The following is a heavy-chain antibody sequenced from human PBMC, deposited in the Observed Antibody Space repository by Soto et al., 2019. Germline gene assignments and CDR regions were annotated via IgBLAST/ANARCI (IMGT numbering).Heavy chain of an antibody. D-gene: IGHD6-19*01. V-gene: IGHV4-39*01. CDR1: GGSISSSSYY. CDR2: IYYSGST. Sequence: SETLSLTCTVSGGSISSSSYYWGWIRQPPGKGLEWIGSIYYSGSTYYNPSLKSRVTISVDTSKNQFSLKLSSVTAADTAVYYCARHVQWLADYWGQGTLVTVSS. CDR3: ARHVQWLADY. J-gene: IGHJ4*02.